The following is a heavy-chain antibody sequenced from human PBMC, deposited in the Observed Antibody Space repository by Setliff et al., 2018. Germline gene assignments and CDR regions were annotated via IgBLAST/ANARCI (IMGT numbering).Heavy chain of an antibody. D-gene: IGHD3-3*01. Sequence: ASVKVSCKASGYTFTSYGISWVRQAPGQGLEWMGWISAYNGNTNYAQKFQGRVTITADKSTSTAYMELSSLRSEDTAAYYCAISTIFGVVSPTPDAFDIWGQGTMVTV. CDR3: AISTIFGVVSPTPDAFDI. V-gene: IGHV1-18*01. CDR1: GYTFTSYG. J-gene: IGHJ3*02. CDR2: ISAYNGNT.